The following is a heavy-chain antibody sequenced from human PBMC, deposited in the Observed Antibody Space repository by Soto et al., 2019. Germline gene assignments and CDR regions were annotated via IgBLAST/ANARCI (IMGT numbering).Heavy chain of an antibody. CDR2: ISRSSSTI. CDR1: GFTFSSYS. D-gene: IGHD6-25*01. V-gene: IGHV3-48*04. J-gene: IGHJ4*02. Sequence: GGSLRLSCAASGFTFSSYSMNWVRQAPGKGLEWVSYISRSSSTIYYADSVKGRFTISRDNAKNSLYLQMNSLRAEDTAVYYCARDTEDLYSSALKPFYYWGQGTLVTVSS. CDR3: ARDTEDLYSSALKPFYY.